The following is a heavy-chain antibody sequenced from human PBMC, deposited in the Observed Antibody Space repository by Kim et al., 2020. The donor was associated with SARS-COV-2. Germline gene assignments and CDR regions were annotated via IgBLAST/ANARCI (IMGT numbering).Heavy chain of an antibody. D-gene: IGHD2-2*01. CDR2: INHSGST. CDR3: SGLSSLDKDY. V-gene: IGHV4-34*01. Sequence: SETLSLTCAVYGGSFSGYYWSWIRQPPGKGLEWIGEINHSGSTNYNPSLKSRVTISVDTSKNQFSLKLSSVTAADTAVYYCSGLSSLDKDYWGQGTLVTVSS. CDR1: GGSFSGYY. J-gene: IGHJ4*02.